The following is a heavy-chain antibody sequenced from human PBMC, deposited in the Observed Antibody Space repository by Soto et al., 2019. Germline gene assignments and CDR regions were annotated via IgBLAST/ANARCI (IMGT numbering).Heavy chain of an antibody. Sequence: EVQLLESGGGLVLPGGSLRLSCAASGFAFSSYAMSWVRQAPGKGLEWVSSISGSTSGTYYADAVKGRFTISRDNSNNTLYLQMNSLRAEDTAVYYCAEDRGFIDPFDYWGQGALVTVSS. CDR3: AEDRGFIDPFDY. J-gene: IGHJ4*02. CDR2: ISGSTSGT. CDR1: GFAFSSYA. V-gene: IGHV3-23*01. D-gene: IGHD3-16*02.